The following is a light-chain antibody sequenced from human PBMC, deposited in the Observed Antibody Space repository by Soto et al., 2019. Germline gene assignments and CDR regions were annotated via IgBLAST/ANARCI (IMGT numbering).Light chain of an antibody. J-gene: IGKJ4*01. CDR2: GAS. CDR1: QNVNIN. Sequence: EIVMTQSPVTLPVSPGERATLSCRASQNVNINLAWYQQRPGQAPTVLLDGASTRAAGIPDSFSGSGSGTDFTLTIISLQPDDFALYYCQQYKDWPPLTFGRGTRVEIK. CDR3: QQYKDWPPLT. V-gene: IGKV3D-15*01.